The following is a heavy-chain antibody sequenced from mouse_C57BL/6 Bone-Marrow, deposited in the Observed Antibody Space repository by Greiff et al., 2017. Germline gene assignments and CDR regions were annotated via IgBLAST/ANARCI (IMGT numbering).Heavy chain of an antibody. Sequence: QVQLQQPGAELVKPGASVTLSCKASGYTFTSYWMHWVKQRPGQGLEWIGMIHPNSGSTNYNEKFKSKATLTVDKSSSTAYMQLSSLTSEDSAVYYCARVSYYYGRGDVWGTGTTVTVSS. D-gene: IGHD1-1*01. CDR1: GYTFTSYW. CDR2: IHPNSGST. J-gene: IGHJ1*03. CDR3: ARVSYYYGRGDV. V-gene: IGHV1-64*01.